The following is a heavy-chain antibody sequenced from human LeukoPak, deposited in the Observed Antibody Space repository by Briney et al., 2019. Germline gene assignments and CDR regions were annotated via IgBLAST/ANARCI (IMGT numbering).Heavy chain of an antibody. CDR3: ARQGDSGWYYFDY. V-gene: IGHV4-4*02. CDR2: IYHNGST. CDR1: GGSISSSNW. J-gene: IGHJ4*02. D-gene: IGHD6-19*01. Sequence: PSETLSLTCAVSGGSISSSNWWSWVRQPPGKGLEWIGEIYHNGSTNYNPSLKSRVTISVDKSKNQFSLKLTSVTAADTAAYYCARQGDSGWYYFDYWGQGTLVTVSS.